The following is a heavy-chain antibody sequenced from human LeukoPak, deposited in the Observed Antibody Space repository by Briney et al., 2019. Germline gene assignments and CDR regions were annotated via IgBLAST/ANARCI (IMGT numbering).Heavy chain of an antibody. Sequence: SETLSLTCTVSGGSISPYFWSRIRQPPGKGLEWIGYISYTGSTNYNPSLKSRVTISVDTSKNQFSLQLTSVTAADTAMYYCARDDYRGVTNFDPWGQGTLVTVSS. CDR2: ISYTGST. D-gene: IGHD3-10*01. CDR1: GGSISPYF. V-gene: IGHV4-59*01. CDR3: ARDDYRGVTNFDP. J-gene: IGHJ5*02.